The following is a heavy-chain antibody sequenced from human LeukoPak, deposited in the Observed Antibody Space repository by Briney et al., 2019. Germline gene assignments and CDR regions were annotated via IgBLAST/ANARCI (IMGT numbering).Heavy chain of an antibody. CDR1: GLXFPSYA. CDR3: VTAYCSSTNCYGPEY. V-gene: IGHV3-64D*06. J-gene: IGHJ4*02. CDR2: ISTTGSRT. Sequence: GGSLRLSCSASGLXFPSYALHWVRQAPGKGQEYVSAISTTGSRTYYADSVKGRFTISRDNSKSTIYLQMISLRPEDTAVYYCVTAYCSSTNCYGPEYWGRGTLVTVSS. D-gene: IGHD2-2*01.